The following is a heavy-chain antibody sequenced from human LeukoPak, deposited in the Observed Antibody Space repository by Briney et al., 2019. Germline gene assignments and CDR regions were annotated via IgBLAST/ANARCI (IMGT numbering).Heavy chain of an antibody. CDR1: GGSISSSSYY. CDR3: ARVPYWTSSGYSEK. D-gene: IGHD3-22*01. V-gene: IGHV4-39*07. J-gene: IGHJ4*02. CDR2: IYYSGGT. Sequence: SETLSLTCTVSGGSISSSSYYWGWIRQPPGKGLEWIGSIYYSGGTYYNPSLKSRVTISVDTSKNQFSLKLSSVTAADTAVYYCARVPYWTSSGYSEKWGQGTLVTVSS.